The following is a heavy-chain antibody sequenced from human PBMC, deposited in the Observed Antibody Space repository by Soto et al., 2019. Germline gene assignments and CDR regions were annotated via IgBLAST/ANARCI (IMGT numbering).Heavy chain of an antibody. CDR2: IYYSGST. Sequence: QVELQESGPGLAKPSQTLSLTCTVSGGSISSGDYYWSWIRQPPGKGLEWIGYIYYSGSTYYNPSLMSRVTISVDTSKNQCPLKRSSVTAADTAVYYCARCASSCSLGFWGQGTLVTVSS. V-gene: IGHV4-30-4*01. D-gene: IGHD2-15*01. CDR1: GGSISSGDYY. J-gene: IGHJ4*02. CDR3: ARCASSCSLGF.